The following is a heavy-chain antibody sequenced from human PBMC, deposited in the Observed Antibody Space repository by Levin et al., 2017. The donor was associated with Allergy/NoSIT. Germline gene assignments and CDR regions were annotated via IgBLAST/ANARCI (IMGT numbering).Heavy chain of an antibody. V-gene: IGHV3-23*01. CDR3: AKDLPTVVTQGSDP. D-gene: IGHD4-23*01. CDR1: GFTFSSYA. Sequence: LSLTCAASGFTFSSYAMSWVRQAPGKGLEWVSAISGSGGSTYYADSVKGRFTISRDNSKNTLYLQMNSLRAEDTAVYYCAKDLPTVVTQGSDPWGQGTLVTVSS. J-gene: IGHJ5*02. CDR2: ISGSGGST.